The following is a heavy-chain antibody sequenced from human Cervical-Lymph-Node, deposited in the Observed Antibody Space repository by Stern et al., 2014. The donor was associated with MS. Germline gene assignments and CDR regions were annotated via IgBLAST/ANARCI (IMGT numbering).Heavy chain of an antibody. CDR2: AWYDGSTA. CDR1: GFTFSSYG. CDR3: ARGHIPYAYNYLFDY. J-gene: IGHJ4*02. V-gene: IGHV3-33*01. Sequence: VQLVESGGGVVQPGTSLRLSCAASGFTFSSYGMHWVRQAPGKGLEWVGLAWYDGSTAYYTNSVKGRFTISRDNSKNTLSLQMNSLTAEDTAVYYCARGHIPYAYNYLFDYWGQGTLVTVSS. D-gene: IGHD5-24*01.